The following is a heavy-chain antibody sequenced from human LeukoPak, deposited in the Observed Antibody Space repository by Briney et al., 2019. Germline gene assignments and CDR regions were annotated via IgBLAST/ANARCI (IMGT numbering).Heavy chain of an antibody. CDR3: VKDDIGQYRTYYFDQ. CDR1: GFSFSNFA. V-gene: IGHV3-23*01. D-gene: IGHD4-11*01. J-gene: IGHJ4*02. CDR2: ISGSGGST. Sequence: PGGSLRLSCEVSGFSFSNFAMSWVRQAAGKGLEWVSAISGSGGSTYYAGSVQGRFTISRDNSKNTLYLQMNSLRAADTAIYYFVKDDIGQYRTYYFDQWGEGTLVPVSS.